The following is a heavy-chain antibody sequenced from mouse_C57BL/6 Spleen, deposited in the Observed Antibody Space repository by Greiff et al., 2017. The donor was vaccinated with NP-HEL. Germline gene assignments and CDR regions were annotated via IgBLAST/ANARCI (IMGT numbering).Heavy chain of an antibody. Sequence: QVQLQQSGAELVRPGTSVKVSCKASGYAFTNYLIEWVKQRPGQGLEWIGVINPGSGGTNYNEKFKGKATLTADKSSSTAYMQLSSLTSEDSAVYFCARDWDDYYFDYWGQGTTLTVSS. CDR3: ARDWDDYYFDY. J-gene: IGHJ2*01. D-gene: IGHD4-1*01. V-gene: IGHV1-54*01. CDR2: INPGSGGT. CDR1: GYAFTNYL.